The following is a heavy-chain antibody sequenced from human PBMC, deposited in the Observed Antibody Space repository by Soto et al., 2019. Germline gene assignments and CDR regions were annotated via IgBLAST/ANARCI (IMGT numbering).Heavy chain of an antibody. D-gene: IGHD1-26*01. Sequence: SETLSLTCAVSGYSISSGYYLAWIRQPPGKGLEWIGSIHHSGSTYYNPSLKSRVTISVDTSKNQFSLKLTSVTAADTAVYSCARGYSGSYFDFWGQGTLVTVSS. J-gene: IGHJ4*02. CDR3: ARGYSGSYFDF. CDR2: IHHSGST. CDR1: GYSISSGYY. V-gene: IGHV4-38-2*01.